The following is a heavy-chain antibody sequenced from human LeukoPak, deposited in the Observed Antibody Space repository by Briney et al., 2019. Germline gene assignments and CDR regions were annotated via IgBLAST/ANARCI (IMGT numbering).Heavy chain of an antibody. CDR2: IIPILGLA. CDR1: GGTFSSYA. J-gene: IGHJ4*02. Sequence: SVKVSCKASGGTFSSYAISWVRQAPGQGLEWMGRIIPILGLANYAQKFQGRVTITADKSTSTAYMELSSLRSEDTAVYYCARRLAAAGYLPDYWGQGTLVTVSS. D-gene: IGHD6-13*01. V-gene: IGHV1-69*04. CDR3: ARRLAAAGYLPDY.